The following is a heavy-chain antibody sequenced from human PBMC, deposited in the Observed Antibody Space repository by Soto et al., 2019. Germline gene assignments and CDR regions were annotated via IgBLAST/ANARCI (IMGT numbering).Heavy chain of an antibody. D-gene: IGHD6-19*01. CDR2: ISYDGSNK. CDR3: ANTYSSGWPY. J-gene: IGHJ4*02. Sequence: QAQLVESGGGVVQPGRSLRLSCAASGFTFSSYGMHWVRQAPGKGLEWVAVISYDGSNKYYADSVKGRFTISRDNSKNTLYLQMNSLRAEDTAVYYCANTYSSGWPYWGQGTLVTVSS. V-gene: IGHV3-30*18. CDR1: GFTFSSYG.